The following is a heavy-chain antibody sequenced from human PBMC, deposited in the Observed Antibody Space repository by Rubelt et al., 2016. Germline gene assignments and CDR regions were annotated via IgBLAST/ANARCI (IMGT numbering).Heavy chain of an antibody. D-gene: IGHD2-15*01. J-gene: IGHJ4*02. CDR1: SNYG. CDR3: AKDMGDIVVVVASTPEY. CDR2: VSYDGNTK. V-gene: IGHV3-30*18. Sequence: SNYGIHWVRQAPGKGLEWVAVVSYDGNTKHYADSVKGRFTISRDNSKNTLYLQMNSLRAEDTAVYYCAKDMGDIVVVVASTPEYWGQGTLVTVSS.